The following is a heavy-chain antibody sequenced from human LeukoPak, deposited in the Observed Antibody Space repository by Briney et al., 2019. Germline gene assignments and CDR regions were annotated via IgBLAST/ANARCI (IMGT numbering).Heavy chain of an antibody. CDR3: ASLYSSSLGRRGDY. J-gene: IGHJ4*02. CDR1: GGSISSYY. CDR2: IYYSGST. Sequence: SETLSLTCTVSGGSISSYYWSWIRQPPGKGLEWIGYIYYSGSTNYNPSLKSRVTISVDTSKNQFSLKLSSVTAADTAVYYCASLYSSSLGRRGDYWGRGTLVTVSS. D-gene: IGHD6-6*01. V-gene: IGHV4-59*01.